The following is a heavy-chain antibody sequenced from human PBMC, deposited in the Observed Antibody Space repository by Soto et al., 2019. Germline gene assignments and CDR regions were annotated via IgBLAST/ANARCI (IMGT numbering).Heavy chain of an antibody. Sequence: QVQLVEAGGGLVKPGGSLRLSCAASGFTFSDYYMSWIRQAPGKGLEWVSYISSSGSTIYYADSVKGRFTISRDNAKNSLYLQMNSLRDEDTAVYYCATYYDFWSGYYALVYYYYMDVWGKGTTVTVSS. J-gene: IGHJ6*03. CDR3: ATYYDFWSGYYALVYYYYMDV. V-gene: IGHV3-11*01. CDR1: GFTFSDYY. CDR2: ISSSGSTI. D-gene: IGHD3-3*01.